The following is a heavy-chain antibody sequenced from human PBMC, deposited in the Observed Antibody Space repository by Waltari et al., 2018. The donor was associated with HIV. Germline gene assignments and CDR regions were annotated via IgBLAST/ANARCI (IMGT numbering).Heavy chain of an antibody. V-gene: IGHV1-8*02. CDR3: STSRPGAMFGDA. CDR1: GYPFTNYD. CDR2: MNPSTGNA. Sequence: QGQLVQSGAEVKQSGASVRISCKASGYPFTNYDIHWLRQATGQGLEWMGWMNPSTGNAGFAHNFQGRVVMTRDIPINTAYMELSGLTSHDAAVYYCSTSRPGAMFGDAWGQGTLVTVSS. J-gene: IGHJ5*02. D-gene: IGHD3-3*01.